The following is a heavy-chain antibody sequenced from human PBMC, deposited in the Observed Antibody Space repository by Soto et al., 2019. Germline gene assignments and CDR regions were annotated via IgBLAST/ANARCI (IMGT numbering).Heavy chain of an antibody. V-gene: IGHV4-4*02. J-gene: IGHJ5*02. D-gene: IGHD6-19*01. CDR2: IYHRGST. CDR1: GGSISSSNW. CDR3: AREGWDSSGWFNWFDP. Sequence: SEALSLTCAVSGGSISSSNWWSWVRQPPGKGLEWIGEIYHRGSTNYNPTLKSRVTISVDKSKNKFSLKLSSVTAADMAVYYCAREGWDSSGWFNWFDPWGQGTLVTVS.